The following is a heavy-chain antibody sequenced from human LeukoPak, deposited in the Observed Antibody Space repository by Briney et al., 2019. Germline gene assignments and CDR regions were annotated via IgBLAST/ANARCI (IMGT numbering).Heavy chain of an antibody. J-gene: IGHJ4*02. D-gene: IGHD6-19*01. Sequence: ASVKVSCKASEYTLTELSMHWVRQAPGKGLEWMGGFDPEDGETIYAQKFQGRVTMTEDTSTDTAYMELSSLRSEDTAVYYCATALPKQWLVPLPDYWGQGTLVTVSS. CDR2: FDPEDGET. CDR1: EYTLTELS. CDR3: ATALPKQWLVPLPDY. V-gene: IGHV1-24*01.